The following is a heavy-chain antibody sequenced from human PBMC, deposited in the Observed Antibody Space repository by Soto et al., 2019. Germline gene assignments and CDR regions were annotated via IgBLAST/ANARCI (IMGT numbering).Heavy chain of an antibody. CDR1: GYSFITHG. D-gene: IGHD4-17*01. CDR3: ARSPRISRSGDV. V-gene: IGHV1-18*01. CDR2: INPYTGNT. Sequence: QVELVQSGAEVKKPGASVNVSCKTSGYSFITHGISWVRQAPGQGLKWMGWINPYTGNTNYAQSLQGRVTMTTDRSTSTAYMELRRLTSDDTALYYCARSPRISRSGDVWGKGTAFTVSS. J-gene: IGHJ6*04.